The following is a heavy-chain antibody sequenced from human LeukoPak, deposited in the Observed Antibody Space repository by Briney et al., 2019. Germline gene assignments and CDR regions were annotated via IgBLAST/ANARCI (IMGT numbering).Heavy chain of an antibody. V-gene: IGHV4-4*02. J-gene: IGHJ4*02. CDR1: GGSISSSNW. CDR3: ATYYESNGYRLDY. Sequence: SETLSLTCAVSGGSISSSNWWSWVRQPPGKGLEWIGEIIHSGSTNYNPSLKSRVTMSIDNSKNQFSLELISVTATDTAVYYCATYYESNGYRLDYWGQGTLVTVSS. CDR2: IIHSGST. D-gene: IGHD3-22*01.